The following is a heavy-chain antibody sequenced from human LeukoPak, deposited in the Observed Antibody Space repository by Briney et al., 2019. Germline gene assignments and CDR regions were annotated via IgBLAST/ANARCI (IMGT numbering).Heavy chain of an antibody. Sequence: GASVKVSCKASGYTFTGYHIHWVRQAPGQGLEWMGWINPNSGGTRYAQKFQGRVTMTSDTSITTAYMELSSLRSDDTAVYYCARDTSSGSYPYNWFDPWGQGTLVTVSS. CDR3: ARDTSSGSYPYNWFDP. CDR1: GYTFTGYH. D-gene: IGHD1-26*01. J-gene: IGHJ5*02. CDR2: INPNSGGT. V-gene: IGHV1-2*02.